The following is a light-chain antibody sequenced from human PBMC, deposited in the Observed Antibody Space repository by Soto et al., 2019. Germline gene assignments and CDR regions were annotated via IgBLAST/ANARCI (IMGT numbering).Light chain of an antibody. CDR1: ESVSSS. V-gene: IGKV3-15*01. Sequence: EVVMTQSPATLSVSPGDTATLSCRASESVSSSLAWYQQKPGQPPRLLMYGASTRATGVPARFSGSGSGTEFTLTISRLQSQDFAVYYCQQYYNWRPLFGQGTKVEIK. J-gene: IGKJ1*01. CDR3: QQYYNWRPL. CDR2: GAS.